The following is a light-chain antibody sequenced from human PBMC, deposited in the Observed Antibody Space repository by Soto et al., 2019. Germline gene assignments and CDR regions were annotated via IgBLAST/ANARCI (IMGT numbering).Light chain of an antibody. CDR2: DAS. J-gene: IGKJ1*01. CDR3: QQYNS. Sequence: DIQMTHSPSTLSASVGDRVTITCRASQSISSWLAWYQQKPGKAPKLLIYDASSLESGVPSRFSGSGSGTEFTLTISSLQPDDFATYYCQQYNSFGQGTKVDIK. V-gene: IGKV1-5*01. CDR1: QSISSW.